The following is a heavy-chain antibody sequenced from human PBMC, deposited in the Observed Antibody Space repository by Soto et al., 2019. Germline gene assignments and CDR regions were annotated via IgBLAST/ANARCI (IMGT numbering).Heavy chain of an antibody. CDR1: GDSIRSGGYH. V-gene: IGHV4-39*01. J-gene: IGHJ4*02. CDR3: VRHVGDRLWYFDY. CDR2: IYYSGTT. Sequence: SEILSLTCTVAGDSIRSGGYHWAWIRQPPGKGLEYIASIYYSGTTYYNPSLKSRVTISVDTSRNQVSVKVGSVTAADTPAYFCVRHVGDRLWYFDYWGQGTLVTVS. D-gene: IGHD2-21*01.